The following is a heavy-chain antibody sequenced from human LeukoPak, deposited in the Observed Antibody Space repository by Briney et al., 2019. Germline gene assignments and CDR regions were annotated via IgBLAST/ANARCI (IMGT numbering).Heavy chain of an antibody. CDR3: ASNSGSYYPYYYYYYMDV. V-gene: IGHV4-59*08. J-gene: IGHJ6*03. D-gene: IGHD1-26*01. Sequence: SETLSLTCTVSGGSISSYHWSWIRQPPGKGLEWIGYIYYSGSTNYNPSLKSRVTISVDTSKNQFSLKLSSVTAADTAVYYCASNSGSYYPYYYYYYMDVWGKGTTVTVSS. CDR1: GGSISSYH. CDR2: IYYSGST.